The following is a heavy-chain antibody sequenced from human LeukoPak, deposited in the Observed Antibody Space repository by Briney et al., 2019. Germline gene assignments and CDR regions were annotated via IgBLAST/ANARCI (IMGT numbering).Heavy chain of an antibody. CDR3: ATSRAAAGCD. D-gene: IGHD6-13*01. V-gene: IGHV3-7*03. CDR2: IGQDGSNK. Sequence: GGSLRLSCAASGFTFTDYWMSWVRQAPGKGPEWVANIGQDGSNKFYVASVKGRFSISRDNAKNSVFLQMNNLRVEDTAIYYCATSRAAAGCDWGQGTLVTVSS. CDR1: GFTFTDYW. J-gene: IGHJ4*02.